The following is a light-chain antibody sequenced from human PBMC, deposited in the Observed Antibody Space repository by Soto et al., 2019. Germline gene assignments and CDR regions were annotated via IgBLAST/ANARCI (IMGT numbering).Light chain of an antibody. CDR3: QPYNNWPLT. CDR2: SAS. V-gene: IGKV1-39*01. Sequence: IQMTQSPSSLSASVGDRVTVTCRAGQSISRYLNWYQQRPGKAPKLLIYSASSLQTGVPSRFGGSRSGAEFTLTINSLQSEDFAVYYCQPYNNWPLTFGGGTKVDIK. CDR1: QSISRY. J-gene: IGKJ4*01.